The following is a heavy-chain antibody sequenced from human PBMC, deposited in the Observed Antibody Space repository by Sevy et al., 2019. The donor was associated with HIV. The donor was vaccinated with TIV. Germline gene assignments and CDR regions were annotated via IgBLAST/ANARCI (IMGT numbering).Heavy chain of an antibody. CDR3: IIGDTPRLTGSGTRLKDQSQNYFEF. Sequence: ASVKVSCKVPRYTLSEVSMHWVRQAPGKGLEWMGGFVPEDGEIVYAQKFRGRVTVAEDTLTDTAYLEMTNLRSEDTATYFCIIGDTPRLTGSGTRLKDQSQNYFEFWGQGTLVTVSS. J-gene: IGHJ4*02. V-gene: IGHV1-24*01. D-gene: IGHD3-16*02. CDR2: FVPEDGEI. CDR1: RYTLSEVS.